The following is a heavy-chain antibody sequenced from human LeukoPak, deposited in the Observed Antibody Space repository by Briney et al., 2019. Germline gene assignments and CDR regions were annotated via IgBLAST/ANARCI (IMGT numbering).Heavy chain of an antibody. V-gene: IGHV1-2*02. D-gene: IGHD1-1*01. CDR3: AKVASTTRRHDAFDI. Sequence: ASVKVSCKASGYTLTDYYIHWVRQAPGQGLEWMGWITPSSGGTIYAQKFQDRVTMTRDMSISTAYMELSRLRSDDTAVYYCAKVASTTRRHDAFDIWGQGTLVTVSS. CDR1: GYTLTDYY. CDR2: ITPSSGGT. J-gene: IGHJ3*02.